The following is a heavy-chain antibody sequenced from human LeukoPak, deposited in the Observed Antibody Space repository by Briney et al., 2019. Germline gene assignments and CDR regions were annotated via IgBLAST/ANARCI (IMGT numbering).Heavy chain of an antibody. CDR3: ARESGYGFHY. V-gene: IGHV4-59*01. D-gene: IGHD2-15*01. CDR2: IYYSGST. Sequence: SETLSLTCTVSGASIRSNCWSWIRQPPGKGLEWIGYIYYSGSTNYNPSLKSRVTISVDTSKNQFSLKLSSVTAADTAVYYCARESGYGFHYWGQGTLVTVSS. CDR1: GASIRSNC. J-gene: IGHJ4*02.